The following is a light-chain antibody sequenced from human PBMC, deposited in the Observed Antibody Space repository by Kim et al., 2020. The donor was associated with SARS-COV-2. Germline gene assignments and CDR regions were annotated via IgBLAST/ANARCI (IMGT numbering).Light chain of an antibody. J-gene: IGKJ1*01. V-gene: IGKV3-15*01. CDR1: QSISSN. CDR3: QQYNDWPWT. CDR2: GAS. Sequence: EIVMTQSPGTLSVSPGERVTLSRRASQSISSNLGWYQQKPGQAPRLLIYGASTRATGIPARFSGSGSGTDFTLTISSLQSEDFAVYCCQQYNDWPWTFGQGTKVEI.